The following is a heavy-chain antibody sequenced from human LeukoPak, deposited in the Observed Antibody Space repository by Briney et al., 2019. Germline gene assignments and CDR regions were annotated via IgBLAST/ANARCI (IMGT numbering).Heavy chain of an antibody. CDR3: ARGKGPTVTTAFDY. V-gene: IGHV1-46*01. CDR1: GYTFTSYF. Sequence: GASVKVSCTASGYTFTSYFMHWVRQAPGQGLEWVGIINPSGGSTTYAQRFQGRVTMTRDTSTSTVYVELSSLRSEDTAVYYCARGKGPTVTTAFDYWGQGTLVTVSS. CDR2: INPSGGST. D-gene: IGHD4-17*01. J-gene: IGHJ4*02.